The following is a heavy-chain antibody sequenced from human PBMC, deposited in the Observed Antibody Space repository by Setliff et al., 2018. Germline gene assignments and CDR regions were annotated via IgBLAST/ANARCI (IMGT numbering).Heavy chain of an antibody. CDR1: GFTFSNCW. J-gene: IGHJ4*02. CDR3: FGAGTCSY. CDR2: INPGGSEK. D-gene: IGHD3-10*01. Sequence: GGSLRLSCAVSGFTFSNCWVSWVRQAPGKGLEWVASINPGGSEKYYVDSVKGRFTISRDNARNSLSLQMNSLRTEDTAVYYCFGAGTCSYWGQGTLVTVSS. V-gene: IGHV3-7*01.